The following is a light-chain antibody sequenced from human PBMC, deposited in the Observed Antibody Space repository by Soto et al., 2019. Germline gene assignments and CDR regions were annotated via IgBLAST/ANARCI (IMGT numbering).Light chain of an antibody. CDR1: QSVSSSY. J-gene: IGKJ4*01. CDR2: GAS. CDR3: HQYDSSPLT. Sequence: EIVLTQSPGTLSLSPGERATLSCRASQSVSSSYLAWYQQKPGQAPRLLIYGASSRATGIPDRFSGSGSGTDFTLTISRLEPEDLAVYYCHQYDSSPLTFGGWTKVEIK. V-gene: IGKV3-20*01.